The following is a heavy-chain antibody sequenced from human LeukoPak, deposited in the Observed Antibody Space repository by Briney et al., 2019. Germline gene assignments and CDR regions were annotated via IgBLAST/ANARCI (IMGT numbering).Heavy chain of an antibody. V-gene: IGHV4-4*02. J-gene: IGHJ6*02. CDR3: ATKVAGIGYYYGMDV. CDR1: GGSINSSHW. D-gene: IGHD6-19*01. Sequence: SETLSLTCAVSGGSINSSHWWSWVRQPPGKGLEWIGEIYHSGSTNYNPSLKSRVIISVDKSKDQFSLKPSSVTAADTAVFYCATKVAGIGYYYGMDVWGQGTTVTVSS. CDR2: IYHSGST.